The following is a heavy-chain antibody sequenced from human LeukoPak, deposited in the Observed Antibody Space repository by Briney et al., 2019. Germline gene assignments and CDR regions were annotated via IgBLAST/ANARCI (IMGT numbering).Heavy chain of an antibody. Sequence: ASVKVFCKASGYTFNGYCMHWVRQAPGQGLEWMGWINPNSGGTNYAQKFQGRVAMTRDTSISTAYMELSRLRSDDTAVYYCARGKKGDSGYEESIFDYWGQGTLVTVSS. CDR1: GYTFNGYC. J-gene: IGHJ4*02. CDR3: ARGKKGDSGYEESIFDY. V-gene: IGHV1-2*02. D-gene: IGHD5-12*01. CDR2: INPNSGGT.